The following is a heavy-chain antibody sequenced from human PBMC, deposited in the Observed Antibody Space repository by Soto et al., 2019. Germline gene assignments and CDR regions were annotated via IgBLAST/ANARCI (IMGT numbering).Heavy chain of an antibody. CDR2: ISYDGSNT. CDR3: ARDDYGSGSYYYDY. V-gene: IGHV3-30*03. CDR1: GFTFSSYG. J-gene: IGHJ4*02. Sequence: GGSLRLSCVASGFTFSSYGMHWVRQAPGKGLEWVAIISYDGSNTYYADSVKGRFTISRDNSKNTLYLQMDSLGVEDTAVYYCARDDYGSGSYYYDYWGQGT. D-gene: IGHD3-10*01.